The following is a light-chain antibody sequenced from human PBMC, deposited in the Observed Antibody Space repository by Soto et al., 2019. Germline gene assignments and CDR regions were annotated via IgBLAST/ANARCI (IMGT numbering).Light chain of an antibody. CDR1: SSNLGSNY. CDR2: RNN. J-gene: IGLJ2*01. V-gene: IGLV1-47*01. CDR3: AAWDDSMSGPVV. Sequence: QAVVTQPPSASGTPGQRVTISCSGSSSNLGSNYVYWYQQLPGTAPKLLIYRNNQRPSGVPDRFSGSNSGTSASLAISGLRSEDEADYYCAAWDDSMSGPVVFGGGTQLTVL.